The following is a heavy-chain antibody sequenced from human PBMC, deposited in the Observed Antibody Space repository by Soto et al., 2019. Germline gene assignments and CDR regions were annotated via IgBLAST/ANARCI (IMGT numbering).Heavy chain of an antibody. D-gene: IGHD3-10*01. J-gene: IGHJ4*02. CDR2: VNNGGGGT. CDR3: AKERLGRGIDY. V-gene: IGHV3-23*01. CDR1: GFTFSNYA. Sequence: EVLLLDSGGGLVQPGGSVRLSCAASGFTFSNYAMTWVRQAPGKGPEWISTVNNGGGGTYYADSVKGRFTISRDNSKYTLYLQVSSLRAEDTAVYYCAKERLGRGIDYWGQGILVTVSS.